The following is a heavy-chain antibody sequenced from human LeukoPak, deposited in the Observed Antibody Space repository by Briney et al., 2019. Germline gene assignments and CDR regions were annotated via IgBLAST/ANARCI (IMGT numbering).Heavy chain of an antibody. CDR3: ARDLEGYYPIPLDY. V-gene: IGHV1-18*01. CDR1: GYTFTSYG. D-gene: IGHD3-22*01. Sequence: AASVKVSCKASGYTFTSYGISWVRQAPGQGLEWMGWISAYNGNTNYAQKLQGRVTMTTDTSTSTAYMELRSLRSDDTAVYYCARDLEGYYPIPLDYWGQGTLVTVSS. J-gene: IGHJ4*02. CDR2: ISAYNGNT.